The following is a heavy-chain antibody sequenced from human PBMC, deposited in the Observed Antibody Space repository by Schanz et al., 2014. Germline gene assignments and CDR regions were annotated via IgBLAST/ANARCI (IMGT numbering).Heavy chain of an antibody. Sequence: EVHLLESGGGLVEPGGSLRLSCAASGFTFSSYGMHWVRQDPGKGLLWVSSISGTGGDDTYYADSVKGRFTISRDNAENTLFLQMNSLRAEDTAVYYCARKVVATIGGYYDNWGQGTLVIVSS. CDR1: GFTFSSYG. CDR3: ARKVVATIGGYYDN. CDR2: ISGTGGDDT. D-gene: IGHD5-12*01. J-gene: IGHJ4*02. V-gene: IGHV3-23*01.